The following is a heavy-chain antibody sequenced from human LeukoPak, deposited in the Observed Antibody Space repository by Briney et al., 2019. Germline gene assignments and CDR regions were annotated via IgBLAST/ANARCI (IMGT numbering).Heavy chain of an antibody. CDR3: AKVYTFGSGYYLDAFDI. CDR2: IRYGGSNK. CDR1: GFTFSSYG. D-gene: IGHD3-3*01. Sequence: PGGSLRLSCAASGFTFSSYGMHWVRQAPGKGLEWVAFIRYGGSNKYYADSVKGRFTISRDNSKNTLYLQMNSLRAEDTAVYYCAKVYTFGSGYYLDAFDIWGQGTMVTVSS. J-gene: IGHJ3*02. V-gene: IGHV3-30*02.